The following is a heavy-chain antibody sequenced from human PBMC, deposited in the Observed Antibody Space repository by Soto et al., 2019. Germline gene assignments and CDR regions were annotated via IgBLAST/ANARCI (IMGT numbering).Heavy chain of an antibody. J-gene: IGHJ6*02. CDR1: GYTFTSYG. V-gene: IGHV1-18*01. CDR2: ISAYNGNT. Sequence: GASVKVSCKASGYTFTSYGISWVRQAPGQGLEWLGWISAYNGNTNYAQKLQGRVTMTTDTSTSTAYMELRSLRSDDTAVYYCARDNSWSGKYPSHDSRGMDVWGQGIKVTVS. D-gene: IGHD3-3*01. CDR3: ARDNSWSGKYPSHDSRGMDV.